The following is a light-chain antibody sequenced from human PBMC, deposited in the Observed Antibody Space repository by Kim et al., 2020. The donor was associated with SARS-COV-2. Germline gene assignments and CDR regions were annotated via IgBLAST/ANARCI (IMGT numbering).Light chain of an antibody. CDR2: DIY. V-gene: IGLV1-51*01. CDR1: TSNIGVHD. CDR3: GTWDTSLSVGV. Sequence: GQQSTIPSFERTSNIGVHDVSCYTKIPGTTPTLLIYDIYKRPSGIPDRFSGSTCGTSAPLGITRLPTGDEADYYSGTWDTSLSVGVFGGGTQLTVL. J-gene: IGLJ2*01.